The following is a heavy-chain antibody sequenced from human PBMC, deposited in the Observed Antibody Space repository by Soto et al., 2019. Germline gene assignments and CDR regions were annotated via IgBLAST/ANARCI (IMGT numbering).Heavy chain of an antibody. CDR2: ISAYNGNT. J-gene: IGHJ6*03. CDR3: ARTGYCTNGVCYDYYYYYYMDV. Sequence: KVSCKASGYTFTSYGISWVRQAPGQGLEWMGWISAYNGNTNYAQKLQGRVTMTTDTSTSTAYMELRSLRSDDTAVYYCARTGYCTNGVCYDYYYYYYMDVWGKGTTVTVSS. V-gene: IGHV1-18*01. D-gene: IGHD2-8*01. CDR1: GYTFTSYG.